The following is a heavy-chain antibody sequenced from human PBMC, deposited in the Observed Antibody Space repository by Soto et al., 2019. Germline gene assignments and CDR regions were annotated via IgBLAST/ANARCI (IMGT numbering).Heavy chain of an antibody. Sequence: SQTRSLKCAFSGDSVFSNSPAWNWLRQSPSRGLEWLGRTYYRSKWYNDYAVSVKSRITINPDTSKNQFSLQLNSVTPEDTAVYYCARDYVFTAAGDERCVDSGHRTLVTDSS. D-gene: IGHD6-13*01. CDR1: GDSVFSNSPA. V-gene: IGHV6-1*01. J-gene: IGHJ5*01. CDR3: ARDYVFTAAGDERCVDS. CDR2: TYYRSKWYN.